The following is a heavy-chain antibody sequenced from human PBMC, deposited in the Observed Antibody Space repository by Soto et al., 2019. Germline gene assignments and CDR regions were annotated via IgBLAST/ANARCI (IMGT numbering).Heavy chain of an antibody. Sequence: QGQLVESGGGVVQPGRSLRLSCVASGFDFKTYGMHWVRQAPGKGLEWVAVIGFDGTNIHYSDSVRGRFSIYRDNSENTVSLQMNSLRVEDTALYYCVRTACVINNCSYRGVRWGPGTLVTV. CDR2: IGFDGTNI. V-gene: IGHV3-33*01. CDR1: GFDFKTYG. D-gene: IGHD1-20*01. J-gene: IGHJ4*02. CDR3: VRTACVINNCSYRGVR.